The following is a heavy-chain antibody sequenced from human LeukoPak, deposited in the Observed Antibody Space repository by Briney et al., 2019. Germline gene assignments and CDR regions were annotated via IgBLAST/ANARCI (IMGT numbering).Heavy chain of an antibody. D-gene: IGHD2-21*02. J-gene: IGHJ4*02. V-gene: IGHV4-39*01. CDR1: GGSISSSSYY. CDR2: IYYTGST. CDR3: ARLSRLSFCSSDCYSEVGALDY. Sequence: SETLSLTCTVSGGSISSSSYYWGWIRQPPGKGLEWIGSIYYTGSTYYSPSRKSRVTISVDTSKSQFSLKLNSVTAADTAVYYCARLSRLSFCSSDCYSEVGALDYWGQGTLVTVSS.